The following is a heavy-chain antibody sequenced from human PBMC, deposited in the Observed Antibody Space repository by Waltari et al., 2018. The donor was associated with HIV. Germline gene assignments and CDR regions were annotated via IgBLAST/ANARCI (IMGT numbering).Heavy chain of an antibody. D-gene: IGHD2-2*01. CDR1: GYTFTGYY. CDR3: ARPLPYCSTSSCPYFDP. V-gene: IGHV1-2*02. Sequence: QVQLVQSGAEVKKPGASVKVSCKASGYTFTGYYMHWLRQAPGKGLEWMGWINPNSGATNYAQKFQGRVTMTRDTSISTAYMELNSLRSHDTAVYYCARPLPYCSTSSCPYFDPWGQGTLVTVSS. CDR2: INPNSGAT. J-gene: IGHJ5*02.